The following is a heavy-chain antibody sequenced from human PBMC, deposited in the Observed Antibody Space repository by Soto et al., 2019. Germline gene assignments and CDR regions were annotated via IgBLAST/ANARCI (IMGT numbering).Heavy chain of an antibody. D-gene: IGHD4-17*01. CDR3: ARAYADSALGGY. V-gene: IGHV1-18*01. CDR1: GYTFSSYG. CDR2: ISRYNRNT. J-gene: IGHJ4*02. Sequence: ASVKVSCKASGYTFSSYGISWVRQAPGQGLEWMGWISRYNRNTNYAQNLQDRVTMTTDTSTSTAYMELRSLRSDDTAVYYCARAYADSALGGYWGQGTLVTVPQ.